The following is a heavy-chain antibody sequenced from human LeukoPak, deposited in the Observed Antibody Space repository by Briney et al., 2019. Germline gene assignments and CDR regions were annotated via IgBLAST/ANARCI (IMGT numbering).Heavy chain of an antibody. V-gene: IGHV3-30-3*01. CDR2: ISYDGSNK. Sequence: GGSLRLSCAASGFTFSSYAMHWVRQAPGKGLEWVAVISYDGSNKYYADSVKGRFTISRDNSKNTLYLQMNSLRAEDTAVYYCARGGGAFQKYYYYYYGMDGWGQGATVTVSS. D-gene: IGHD2-21*01. J-gene: IGHJ6*02. CDR3: ARGGGAFQKYYYYYYGMDG. CDR1: GFTFSSYA.